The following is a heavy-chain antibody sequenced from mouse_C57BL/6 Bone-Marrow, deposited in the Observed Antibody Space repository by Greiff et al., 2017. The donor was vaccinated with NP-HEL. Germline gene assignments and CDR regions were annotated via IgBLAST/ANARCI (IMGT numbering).Heavy chain of an antibody. J-gene: IGHJ4*01. CDR2: ISYDGSN. CDR1: GYSITSGYY. CDR3: ARDGGLLGDYYAMDY. D-gene: IGHD2-1*01. V-gene: IGHV3-6*01. Sequence: DVQLQESGPGLVKPSQSLSLTCSVTGYSITSGYYWNWIRQFPGNKLEWMGYISYDGSNNYNPSLKNRISITRDTSKNQFFLKLNSVTTEDTATYYCARDGGLLGDYYAMDYWGQGTSVTVSS.